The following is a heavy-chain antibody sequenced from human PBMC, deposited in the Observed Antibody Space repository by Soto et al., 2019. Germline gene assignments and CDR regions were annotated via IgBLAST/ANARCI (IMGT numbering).Heavy chain of an antibody. CDR2: IIPILGIA. CDR3: ATASRGGLYNWNYGYYYYYMDV. Sequence: SVKVSCKACGGTFSSYTISWVRQAPGQGLEWMGRIIPILGIANYAQKFQGRVTITADKSTSTAYMELSSLRSEDTAVYYCATASRGGLYNWNYGYYYYYMDVWGKGTTVTVSS. D-gene: IGHD1-7*01. V-gene: IGHV1-69*02. J-gene: IGHJ6*03. CDR1: GGTFSSYT.